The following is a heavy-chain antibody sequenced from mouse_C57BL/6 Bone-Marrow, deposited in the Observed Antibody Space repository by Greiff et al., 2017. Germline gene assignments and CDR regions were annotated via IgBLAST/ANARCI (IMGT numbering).Heavy chain of an antibody. Sequence: QVQLQQPGAELVRPGSSVKLSCKASGYTFTSYWMAWVKQRPGQGLEWIGNIYPSDSETHYNQKFKDKATLTVDKSSSTAYMQLSSLTSEDSAVYYFAGLGYGNLYYFDYWGQGTTLTGSS. CDR1: GYTFTSYW. J-gene: IGHJ2*01. V-gene: IGHV1-61*01. CDR2: IYPSDSET. D-gene: IGHD2-1*01. CDR3: AGLGYGNLYYFDY.